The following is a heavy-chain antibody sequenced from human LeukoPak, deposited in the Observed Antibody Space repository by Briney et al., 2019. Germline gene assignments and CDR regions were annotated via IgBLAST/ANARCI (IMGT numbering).Heavy chain of an antibody. CDR2: IYYTGST. Sequence: SETLSLTCTVSGGSISTYYWSWIRRPPGKGLEWIGYIYYTGSTNYNPSLKSRVTISVDTSKNQFSLKLSSVTAADTAVYYCARDRGDGYDYFWDYWGQGTLVTVSS. V-gene: IGHV4-59*01. J-gene: IGHJ4*02. CDR1: GGSISTYY. D-gene: IGHD5-12*01. CDR3: ARDRGDGYDYFWDY.